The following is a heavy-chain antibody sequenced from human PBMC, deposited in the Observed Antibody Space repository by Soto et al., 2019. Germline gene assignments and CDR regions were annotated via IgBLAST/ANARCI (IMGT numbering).Heavy chain of an antibody. D-gene: IGHD6-13*01. CDR2: IYYSGST. J-gene: IGHJ6*02. CDR1: GGSISSGGYY. Sequence: QVQLQESGPGLVKPSQTLSLTCTVSGGSISSGGYYWSWIRQHPGKGLEWIGDIYYSGSTYYNPSLKSRVTIQVDPSKNQFSLKLSSVAAADTAVYYCARDKSLSSSMGWGYYGMDVWGQGTTVTVSS. CDR3: ARDKSLSSSMGWGYYGMDV. V-gene: IGHV4-31*03.